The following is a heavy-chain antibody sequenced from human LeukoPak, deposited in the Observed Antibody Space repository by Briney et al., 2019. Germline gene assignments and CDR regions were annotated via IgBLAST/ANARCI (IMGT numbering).Heavy chain of an antibody. CDR3: ARVYYYGSGSYYTHYYYYMDV. D-gene: IGHD3-10*01. V-gene: IGHV3-20*04. J-gene: IGHJ6*03. Sequence: GGSLRLSCAASGFTFDEYGMSWVRQAPGKGLEWVSGINWNDGGKGYPDHVKGRFTISRDNAKNSLYLQMNSLRAEDTAVYYCARVYYYGSGSYYTHYYYYMDVWGKGTTVTVSS. CDR1: GFTFDEYG. CDR2: INWNDGGK.